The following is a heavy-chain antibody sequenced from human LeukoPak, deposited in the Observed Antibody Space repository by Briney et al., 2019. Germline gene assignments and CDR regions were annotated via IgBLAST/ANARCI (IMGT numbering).Heavy chain of an antibody. J-gene: IGHJ4*02. CDR3: AKDSGYCSGGSCYSYFDY. CDR1: GFTFSSYG. Sequence: PGGSLRLSCAASGFTFSSYGMHWVRQAPGKGLEWVAFIRYDGSNKYYADSVKGRFTISRDNSKNTLYLQMNSLRAEDTAVYYCAKDSGYCSGGSCYSYFDYWAQGTLVTVSS. D-gene: IGHD2-15*01. CDR2: IRYDGSNK. V-gene: IGHV3-30*02.